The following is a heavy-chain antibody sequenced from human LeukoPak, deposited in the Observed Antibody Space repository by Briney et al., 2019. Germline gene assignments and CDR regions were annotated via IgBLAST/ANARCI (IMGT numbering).Heavy chain of an antibody. D-gene: IGHD1-26*01. CDR2: ISYDGSNK. CDR1: GFTFSSYA. CDR3: VKDYQVGNSPAFGDY. V-gene: IGHV3-30-3*02. J-gene: IGHJ4*02. Sequence: GGSLRLSCAASGFTFSSYAMHWVRQAPGKGLEWVAVISYDGSNKYYADSVKGRFTISRDNSRNTMYLQMNSLRVEDTAVYYCVKDYQVGNSPAFGDYWGQRTLVTISS.